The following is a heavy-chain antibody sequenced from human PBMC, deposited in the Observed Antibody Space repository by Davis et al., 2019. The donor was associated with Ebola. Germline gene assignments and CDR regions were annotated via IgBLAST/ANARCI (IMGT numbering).Heavy chain of an antibody. V-gene: IGHV1-2*06. CDR1: GYTFTNYG. D-gene: IGHD6-19*01. CDR3: ASRHQISSGWYDAFDI. J-gene: IGHJ3*02. CDR2: INPNSGGT. Sequence: AASVKVSCKASGYTFTNYGITWVRQAPGQGLEWMGRINPNSGGTNYAQKFQGRVTMTRDTSISTAYMELSRLRSDDTAVYYCASRHQISSGWYDAFDIWGQGTMVTVSS.